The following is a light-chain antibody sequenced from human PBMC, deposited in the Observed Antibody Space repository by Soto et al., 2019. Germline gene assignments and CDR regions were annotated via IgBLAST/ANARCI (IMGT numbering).Light chain of an antibody. J-gene: IGKJ3*01. CDR2: GAS. CDR1: QSVSSSY. V-gene: IGKV3-20*01. CDR3: QQYGSSGFT. Sequence: EIVLTQSPGTLSLSPGERATLSCRASQSVSSSYLTWYQQKPGQAPRLLIYGASSRATGIPHRFSGSGSATDFTLTITRRQHEDFAVYYCQQYGSSGFTFGPGTKVDIK.